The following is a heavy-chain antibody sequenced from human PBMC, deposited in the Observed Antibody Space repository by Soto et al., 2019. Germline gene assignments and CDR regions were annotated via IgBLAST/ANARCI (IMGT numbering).Heavy chain of an antibody. V-gene: IGHV1-69*06. CDR1: GGTFSSYA. Sequence: ASVKVSCKASGGTFSSYAISWVRQAPGQGLEWMGGIIPIFGTANYAQKFQGRVTITADKSTSTAYMELSSLRSEDTAVYYCARDGTDRGYYYYGMDVWGQGTTVTVSS. D-gene: IGHD1-26*01. CDR2: IIPIFGTA. CDR3: ARDGTDRGYYYYGMDV. J-gene: IGHJ6*02.